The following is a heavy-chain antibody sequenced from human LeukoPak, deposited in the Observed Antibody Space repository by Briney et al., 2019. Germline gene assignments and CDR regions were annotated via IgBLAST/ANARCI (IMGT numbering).Heavy chain of an antibody. CDR3: ARDQLVSAARPNWFDP. D-gene: IGHD6-6*01. V-gene: IGHV1-2*02. CDR2: INPNSGGT. Sequence: ASVKVSCKASGYTFTGYYMHWVRQAPGQGLEWMGWINPNSGGTNYAQKFQGRVTMTRDTSISTAYMDLSRLRSDDTAVYYCARDQLVSAARPNWFDPWGQGTLVTVSS. CDR1: GYTFTGYY. J-gene: IGHJ5*02.